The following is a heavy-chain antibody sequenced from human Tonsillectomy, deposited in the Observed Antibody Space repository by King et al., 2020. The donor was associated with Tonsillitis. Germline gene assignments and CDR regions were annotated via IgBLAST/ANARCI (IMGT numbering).Heavy chain of an antibody. D-gene: IGHD6-13*01. Sequence: HVQLVESGGGVVQPGRSLRLSCAASGFTFNIYGMHWVRQAPGKGLEWVAVISYDGSNKYYADSVKGRFTISRDNSKNTLYLQMNSLRAEDTAVYYCAKDLHLQQQRVLYFDYGMDVWGQGTTVTVSS. J-gene: IGHJ6*02. CDR3: AKDLHLQQQRVLYFDYGMDV. CDR1: GFTFNIYG. V-gene: IGHV3-30*18. CDR2: ISYDGSNK.